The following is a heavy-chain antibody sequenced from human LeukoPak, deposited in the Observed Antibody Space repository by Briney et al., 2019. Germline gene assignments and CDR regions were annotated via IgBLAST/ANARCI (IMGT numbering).Heavy chain of an antibody. Sequence: GASVKVSCKASGYTFTGHYMHWVRQAPGQGLEWMGWINPNSGGTNYAQKFQGRVSMTGDTSISTSYMELSRLSSDDTAVYYCARVGSSGWDPFEQSPTWGQGTLVTVSS. J-gene: IGHJ5*02. V-gene: IGHV1-2*02. CDR2: INPNSGGT. D-gene: IGHD6-19*01. CDR3: ARVGSSGWDPFEQSPT. CDR1: GYTFTGHY.